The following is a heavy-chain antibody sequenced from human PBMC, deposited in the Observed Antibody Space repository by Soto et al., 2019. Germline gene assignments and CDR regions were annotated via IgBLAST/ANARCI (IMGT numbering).Heavy chain of an antibody. Sequence: EVQLVESGGGLVQPGGSLRLSCAASGFTFSDHYMDWVRQAPGKGLEWVGRTENKANSYATQYAASVKGRFTISRDESTNSRYLQMNSLISEDTAVYYCVRGSGSYYSGMDVWGQGTTVTVSS. J-gene: IGHJ6*02. CDR3: VRGSGSYYSGMDV. V-gene: IGHV3-72*01. D-gene: IGHD1-26*01. CDR2: TENKANSYAT. CDR1: GFTFSDHY.